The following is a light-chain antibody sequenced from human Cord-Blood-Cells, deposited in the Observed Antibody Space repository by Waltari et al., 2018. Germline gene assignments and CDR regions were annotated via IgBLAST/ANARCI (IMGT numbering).Light chain of an antibody. Sequence: VFAQSPATLSFSPGARAPLSFRASQSVNLYLAWYPQKPGQAPRLLIYDASNRATGIPARFSGSGSGTDFTLSISSLEPEDFAVYYCQQRSNWPLTFGGGTKVEIK. J-gene: IGKJ4*01. V-gene: IGKV3-11*01. CDR3: QQRSNWPLT. CDR1: QSVNLY. CDR2: DAS.